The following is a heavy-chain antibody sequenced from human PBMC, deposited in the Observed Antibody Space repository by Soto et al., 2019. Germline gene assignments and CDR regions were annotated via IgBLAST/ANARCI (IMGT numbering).Heavy chain of an antibody. Sequence: PGGSLRLSCAASGFTFTSSGMSWVRQAPEKGLEWVSGINLGGGGAYYAYYAGSVKGRFTISRDNSENTVYLQMDSQRVEDTAVYYCVKDSGREYFQQWGQGTLVTVSS. CDR3: VKDSGREYFQQ. J-gene: IGHJ1*01. D-gene: IGHD3-10*01. CDR1: GFTFTSSG. V-gene: IGHV3-23*01. CDR2: INLGGGGAYYA.